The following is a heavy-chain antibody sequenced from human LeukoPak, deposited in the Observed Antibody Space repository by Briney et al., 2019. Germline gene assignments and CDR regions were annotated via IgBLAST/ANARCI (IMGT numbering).Heavy chain of an antibody. CDR1: GGTFSSYA. CDR2: IIPIFGTA. D-gene: IGHD5-12*01. CDR3: ARGAGYSGYDRSGEFDY. V-gene: IGHV1-69*13. Sequence: SVKVSCKASGGTFSSYAISWVRQAPGQGLEWMGGIIPIFGTANYAQKFQGRVTITADESTSTACMELSSLRSEDTAVYYCARGAGYSGYDRSGEFDYWGQGTLVTVSS. J-gene: IGHJ4*02.